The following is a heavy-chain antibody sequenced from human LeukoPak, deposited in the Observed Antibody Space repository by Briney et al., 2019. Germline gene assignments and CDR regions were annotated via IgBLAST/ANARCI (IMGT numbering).Heavy chain of an antibody. CDR2: ISKSRNYI. Sequence: PGGSLRLSCAASGFTFDDYGMNWVRQAPGQGLEWVACISKSRNYIYYADSVKGRFTISRDDAKSSLYLQMDSLRVEDTALYYCVRDDPGVQQERRLSPFDIWGQGTMVTVSS. CDR1: GFTFDDYG. J-gene: IGHJ3*02. V-gene: IGHV3-21*04. D-gene: IGHD1-1*01. CDR3: VRDDPGVQQERRLSPFDI.